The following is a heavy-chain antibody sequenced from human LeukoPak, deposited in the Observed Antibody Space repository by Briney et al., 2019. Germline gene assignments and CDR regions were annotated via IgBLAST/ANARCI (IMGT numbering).Heavy chain of an antibody. CDR2: IQNLAAGGAT. D-gene: IGHD2-21*01. Sequence: GGSLRLSCAASGFTLRDPWMTWARQAPGRGLEYIGRIQNLAAGGATDYAALVKGRFSISRDDSKNTLYLQMNSLEIEDTAVYYCNSPPDWGQGALVTVSS. CDR3: NSPPD. J-gene: IGHJ4*02. CDR1: GFTLRDPW. V-gene: IGHV3-15*01.